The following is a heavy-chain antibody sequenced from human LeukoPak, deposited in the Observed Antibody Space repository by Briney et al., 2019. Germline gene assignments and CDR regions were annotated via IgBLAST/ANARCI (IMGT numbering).Heavy chain of an antibody. D-gene: IGHD6-19*01. Sequence: AGGSLRLSCAASGFTFSSYSMNWVRQAPGKGLEWVSSISSSSSYIYYADSVKGRFTISRDNAKNSLYLQMNSLRAEDTAVYYCARGAVAGTWPGAFDIWGQGTMVTVSS. CDR1: GFTFSSYS. CDR2: ISSSSSYI. V-gene: IGHV3-21*01. J-gene: IGHJ3*02. CDR3: ARGAVAGTWPGAFDI.